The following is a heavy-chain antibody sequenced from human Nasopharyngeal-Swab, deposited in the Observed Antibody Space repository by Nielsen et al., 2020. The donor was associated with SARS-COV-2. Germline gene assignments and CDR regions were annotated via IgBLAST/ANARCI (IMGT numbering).Heavy chain of an antibody. D-gene: IGHD6-19*01. J-gene: IGHJ2*01. Sequence: ASAQVSCKASGYTFTSYGISWVRQAPAQGLEWMGWISAYNGNTNYAQKLQGRVTMTTDTSTSTAYMELRSLRSDDTAVYYCARDTGSGWSDWYFDLWGRGTLVTVSS. CDR1: GYTFTSYG. V-gene: IGHV1-18*04. CDR2: ISAYNGNT. CDR3: ARDTGSGWSDWYFDL.